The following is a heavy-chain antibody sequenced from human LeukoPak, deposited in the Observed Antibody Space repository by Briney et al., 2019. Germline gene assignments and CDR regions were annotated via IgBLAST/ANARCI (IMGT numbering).Heavy chain of an antibody. CDR3: ARSPPSYYDTSGLYFDY. V-gene: IGHV3-48*01. J-gene: IGHJ4*02. CDR2: ISSGTSII. D-gene: IGHD3-22*01. CDR1: GFTFRSYS. Sequence: HPGGSLRLSCAASGFTFRSYSMNWVRQAPGKGLEWVSYISSGTSIIYYADSVKGRFTISRDNAKNSLYLQMNSLRAEDTAVYYCARSPPSYYDTSGLYFDYWGQGTLVTVSS.